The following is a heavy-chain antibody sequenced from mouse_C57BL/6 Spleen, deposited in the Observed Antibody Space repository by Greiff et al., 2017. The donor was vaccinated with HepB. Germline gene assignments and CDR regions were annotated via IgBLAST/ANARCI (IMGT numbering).Heavy chain of an antibody. J-gene: IGHJ2*01. Sequence: QVQLKESGAELVRPGTSVKMSCKASGYTFTNYWIGWAKQRPGHGLEWIGDIYPGGGYTNYNEKFKGKATLTADKSSSTAYMQFSSLTSEDSAIYYCARRTMTHYFDYWGQGTTLTVSS. CDR2: IYPGGGYT. CDR3: ARRTMTHYFDY. D-gene: IGHD2-4*01. V-gene: IGHV1-63*01. CDR1: GYTFTNYW.